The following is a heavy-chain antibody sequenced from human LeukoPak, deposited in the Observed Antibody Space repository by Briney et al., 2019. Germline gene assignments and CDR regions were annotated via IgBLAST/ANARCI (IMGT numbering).Heavy chain of an antibody. CDR2: IKQDGSEK. Sequence: GGSLRLSCAASGFTFSSYWMSWVRQAPGKGLERVANIKQDGSEKYYVDSVKGRFTISRDNAKNSLYLQMNSLRAEDTAVYYCARDSITMVRGIAKEYFQHWGQGTLVTVSP. V-gene: IGHV3-7*01. D-gene: IGHD3-10*01. CDR1: GFTFSSYW. J-gene: IGHJ1*01. CDR3: ARDSITMVRGIAKEYFQH.